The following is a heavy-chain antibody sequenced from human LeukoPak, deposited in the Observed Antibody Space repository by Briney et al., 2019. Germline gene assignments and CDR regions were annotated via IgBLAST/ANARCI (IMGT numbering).Heavy chain of an antibody. CDR2: ISSSSSYI. V-gene: IGHV3-21*01. Sequence: PGGSLRLSCAASGFTFSSYSMNWVRQAPGKGLEWVSSISSSSSYIYYADSVKGRFTISRDNAKNSLYLQMNSLRAEDTAVYYCARDRSSGYYGTSDYWGQGTLVTVSS. CDR3: ARDRSSGYYGTSDY. J-gene: IGHJ4*02. D-gene: IGHD3-22*01. CDR1: GFTFSSYS.